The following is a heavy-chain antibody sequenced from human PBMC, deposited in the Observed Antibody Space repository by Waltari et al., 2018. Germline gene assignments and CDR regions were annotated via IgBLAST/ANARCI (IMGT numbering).Heavy chain of an antibody. CDR2: ITTSDRSI. Sequence: EVQLVASGGGLVRPGGSLRPSCVASGFSFGRYEMIWVRQAPGKGLEWVSYITTSDRSIYYADSVKGRFTISRDNAKNSLYLQMNSLRAEDTAVYYCARVGGYYYYYMDVWGKGTTVTVPS. V-gene: IGHV3-48*03. CDR1: GFSFGRYE. CDR3: ARVGGYYYYYMDV. D-gene: IGHD3-16*01. J-gene: IGHJ6*03.